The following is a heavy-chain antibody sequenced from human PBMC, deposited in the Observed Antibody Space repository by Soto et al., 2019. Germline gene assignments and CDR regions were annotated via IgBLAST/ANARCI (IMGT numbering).Heavy chain of an antibody. V-gene: IGHV1-69*02. Sequence: GASVKVSCKASGGTFSSYTISWVRQAPGQGLEWMGRIIPILGIANYAQKFQGRVTITADKSTSTAYMELSSLRSEDTAVYCCARTGVTYGTYYYGMDVWGQGTTVTVSS. CDR1: GGTFSSYT. J-gene: IGHJ6*02. D-gene: IGHD4-17*01. CDR2: IIPILGIA. CDR3: ARTGVTYGTYYYGMDV.